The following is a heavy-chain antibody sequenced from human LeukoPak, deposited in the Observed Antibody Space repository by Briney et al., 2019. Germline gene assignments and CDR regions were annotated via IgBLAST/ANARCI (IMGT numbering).Heavy chain of an antibody. CDR2: INHSGST. J-gene: IGHJ4*02. D-gene: IGHD3-10*01. CDR3: ARETYGSGSYYNYFDY. CDR1: GGSFSGYY. V-gene: IGHV4-34*01. Sequence: PSETLSLTCAVYGGSFSGYYWSWIRQPPGKGLEWIGEINHSGSTNYNPSLKSRVTISVDTSKNQFSLKLSSVTAADTAVYYCARETYGSGSYYNYFDYWGQGTLVTVSP.